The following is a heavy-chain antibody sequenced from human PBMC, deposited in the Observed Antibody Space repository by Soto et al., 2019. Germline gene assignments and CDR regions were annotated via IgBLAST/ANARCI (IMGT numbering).Heavy chain of an antibody. D-gene: IGHD6-13*01. CDR1: GGSFSGYY. V-gene: IGHV4-34*01. CDR3: ARGRIAAAGRFGTRGGNFDY. J-gene: IGHJ4*02. CDR2: INHSGST. Sequence: PSETLSLTCAVYGGSFSGYYWSWIRQPPGKGLEWIGEINHSGSTNYNPSLKSRVTISVDTSKNQFSLKLSSVTAADTAVYYCARGRIAAAGRFGTRGGNFDYWGQGTLVTVSS.